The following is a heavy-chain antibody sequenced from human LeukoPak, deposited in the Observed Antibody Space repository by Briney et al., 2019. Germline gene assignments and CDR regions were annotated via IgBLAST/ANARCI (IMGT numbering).Heavy chain of an antibody. CDR2: ISYDGSNK. CDR1: GSTFSSYG. V-gene: IGHV3-30*18. J-gene: IGHJ4*02. D-gene: IGHD1-7*01. Sequence: PGGSLRLSCAASGSTFSSYGMHWVRQAPGKGLEWVAVISYDGSNKYYADSVKGRFTISRDNSKNTLYLQMNSLRAEDTAVYYCAKDHETRTLDYWGQGTLVTVSS. CDR3: AKDHETRTLDY.